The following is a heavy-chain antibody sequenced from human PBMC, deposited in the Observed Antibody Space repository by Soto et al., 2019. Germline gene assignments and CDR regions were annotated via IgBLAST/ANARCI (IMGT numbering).Heavy chain of an antibody. CDR2: ISAYNGNT. Sequence: ASVKVSCKASGYTFTSYGISWVRQAPGQGLEWMGWISAYNGNTNSAQKLQGRVTMTTDTSTRTAYMELRSLRSDDTAVYYCARDSEIQPLVIFDYWGQGTLVTVSS. CDR1: GYTFTSYG. CDR3: ARDSEIQPLVIFDY. D-gene: IGHD3-22*01. J-gene: IGHJ4*02. V-gene: IGHV1-18*01.